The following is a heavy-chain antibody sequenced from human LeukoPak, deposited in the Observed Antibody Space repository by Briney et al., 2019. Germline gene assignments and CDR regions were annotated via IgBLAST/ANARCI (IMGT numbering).Heavy chain of an antibody. CDR1: GGSFSGYY. Sequence: PSETLSLTCAVYGGSFSGYYWSWIRQPPGKGLEWIGEINHSGSTNYNPSLESRVTISVDTSKNQFSLKLSSVTAADTAVYYCARLLNYDFWSGYYKYNWFDPWGQGTLVTVSS. D-gene: IGHD3-3*01. CDR2: INHSGST. J-gene: IGHJ5*02. V-gene: IGHV4-34*01. CDR3: ARLLNYDFWSGYYKYNWFDP.